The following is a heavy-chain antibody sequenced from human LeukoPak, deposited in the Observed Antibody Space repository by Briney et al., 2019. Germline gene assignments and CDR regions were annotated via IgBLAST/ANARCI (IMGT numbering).Heavy chain of an antibody. CDR2: IRYGGSSK. J-gene: IGHJ4*02. V-gene: IGHV3-30*02. Sequence: PGGSLRLSCAASGFTFSSYGMHWVRQAPGKGLEWVAFIRYGGSSKYYADSVKGRFTISRDNSKNTLYLQMNSLRAEDTAVYYCAKDYHYYDSSGLFDYWGQGTLVTVSS. D-gene: IGHD3-22*01. CDR1: GFTFSSYG. CDR3: AKDYHYYDSSGLFDY.